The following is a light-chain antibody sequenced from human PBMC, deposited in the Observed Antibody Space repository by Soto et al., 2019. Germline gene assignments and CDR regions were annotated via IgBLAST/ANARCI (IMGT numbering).Light chain of an antibody. CDR1: SSDVGGYNY. V-gene: IGLV2-14*03. CDR3: SSYTTSNTRQIV. J-gene: IGLJ1*01. Sequence: LTQPASVSGSPGQSITISCTGTSSDVGGYNYVSWYQHHPGKAPKHIIYDVSNRPSGVSIRFSGSKSDNTASLTISGLQPEDEADYHCSSYTTSNTRQIVFGTGTKVTVL. CDR2: DVS.